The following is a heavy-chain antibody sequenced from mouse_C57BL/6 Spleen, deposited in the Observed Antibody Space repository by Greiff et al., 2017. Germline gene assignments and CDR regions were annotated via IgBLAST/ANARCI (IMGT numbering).Heavy chain of an antibody. CDR2: IYPGDGDT. J-gene: IGHJ2*01. CDR1: GYAFSSYW. Sequence: VQLQQSGAELVKPGASVKISCKASGYAFSSYWMNWVKQRPGTGLEWIGQIYPGDGDTNYNGQFKGKATLTADKASSTAYMQLSSLTSEDSAVYFCARKEYGNSFFDYWGQGTTLTVSS. V-gene: IGHV1-80*01. D-gene: IGHD2-10*02. CDR3: ARKEYGNSFFDY.